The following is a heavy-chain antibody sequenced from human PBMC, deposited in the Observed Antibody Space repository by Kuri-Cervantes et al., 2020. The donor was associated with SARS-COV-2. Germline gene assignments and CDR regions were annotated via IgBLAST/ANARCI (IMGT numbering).Heavy chain of an antibody. Sequence: SGPTLEPTQTLTLTCTFSGFSLSTSGMCVSWIRQPPGKALEWLARIDWDDDKYYSTSLKTRLTISKDTSKNQVVLTMTNMDPVDTATYYCVRSTYDFWSGSGGIALNDYWGQGTLVTVSS. D-gene: IGHD3-3*01. CDR2: IDWDDDK. J-gene: IGHJ4*02. V-gene: IGHV2-70*11. CDR1: GFSLSTSGMC. CDR3: VRSTYDFWSGSGGIALNDY.